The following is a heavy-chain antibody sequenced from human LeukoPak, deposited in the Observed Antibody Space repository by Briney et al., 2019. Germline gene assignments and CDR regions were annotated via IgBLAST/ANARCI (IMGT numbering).Heavy chain of an antibody. J-gene: IGHJ1*01. V-gene: IGHV3-30*02. Sequence: GGSLTLSCAASGFTFSSYDMHWVRQAPGKGLEWVADIWYDGSNKYYADSVKGRFTISRDNSKHTLYLQMNSLRAEDTVVYYCAKGARIAAAGLKYFQRWGQGTLVTVAS. CDR3: AKGARIAAAGLKYFQR. D-gene: IGHD6-13*01. CDR2: IWYDGSNK. CDR1: GFTFSSYD.